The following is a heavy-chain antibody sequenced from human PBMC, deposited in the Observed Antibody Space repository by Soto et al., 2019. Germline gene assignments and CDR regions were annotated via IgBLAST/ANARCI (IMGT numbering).Heavy chain of an antibody. Sequence: EVQLVESGGGLVQPGGSLRLSCAASGFTFSSYWMHWVRQAPGKGLVWVSSISTDASSTSYADPVKGRFTISRDNAKNTLYLQRNSVRAEDTAVYYCARLPNKSPQNWGQGTLGIVSP. CDR3: ARLPNKSPQN. CDR1: GFTFSSYW. V-gene: IGHV3-74*01. J-gene: IGHJ1*01. CDR2: ISTDASST.